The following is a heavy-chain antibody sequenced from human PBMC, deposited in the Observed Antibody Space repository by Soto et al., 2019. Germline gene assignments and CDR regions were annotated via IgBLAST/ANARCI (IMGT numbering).Heavy chain of an antibody. CDR1: GFTFSSYG. J-gene: IGHJ6*02. D-gene: IGHD3-3*01. CDR2: ISYDGSNK. Sequence: GGSLRLSCAASGFTFSSYGMHWVRQAPGKGLEWVAVISYDGSNKYYADSVKGRFTISRDNSKNTLYLQMNSLRAEDTAVYYCAKEMWLDDFWSGGTEVGYYYYGMDVWGQGTTVTVSS. V-gene: IGHV3-30*18. CDR3: AKEMWLDDFWSGGTEVGYYYYGMDV.